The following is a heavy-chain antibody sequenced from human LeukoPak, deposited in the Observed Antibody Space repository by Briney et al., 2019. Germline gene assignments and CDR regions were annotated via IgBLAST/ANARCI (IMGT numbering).Heavy chain of an antibody. J-gene: IGHJ4*02. CDR1: GGSFSGYY. CDR2: INHSGST. D-gene: IGHD3-22*01. V-gene: IGHV4-34*01. Sequence: SETLSLTCAVCGGSFSGYYWSWIRQPPGKGLEWIGEINHSGSTNYNPSLKSRVTISVDTSKNQFSLKLSSVTAADTAVYYCARDSPYYYDSSGYGVKYYFDYWGQGTLVTVSS. CDR3: ARDSPYYYDSSGYGVKYYFDY.